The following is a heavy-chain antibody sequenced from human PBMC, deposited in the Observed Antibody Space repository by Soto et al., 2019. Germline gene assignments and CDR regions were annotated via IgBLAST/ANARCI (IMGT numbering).Heavy chain of an antibody. Sequence: QVQLVASGGGVVQPGTSLRLSCVTSGFIFNNYALYWVRQAPGKGLEWVASISVDGTKENYADSVKGRCSISRDKSNNTLYLEMNSLRGEDTAVYYCARKVVDCQYFDYWGQGTLVTVSS. J-gene: IGHJ4*02. CDR3: ARKVVDCQYFDY. V-gene: IGHV3-30-3*01. CDR1: GFIFNNYA. D-gene: IGHD2-15*01. CDR2: ISVDGTKE.